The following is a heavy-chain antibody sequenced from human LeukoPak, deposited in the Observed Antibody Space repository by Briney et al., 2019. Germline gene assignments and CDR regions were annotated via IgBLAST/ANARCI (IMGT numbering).Heavy chain of an antibody. CDR1: GGSISSYY. D-gene: IGHD6-6*01. Sequence: PSETLSLTCTVSGGSISSYYWRWIRQPPGKGLEWIGYIYYSGSTNYNPSLKSRVTISVDTSKNQFSLKLSSVTAADTAVYYCARGAWTARFMSIGTLDYWGQGTLVTVSS. CDR2: IYYSGST. CDR3: ARGAWTARFMSIGTLDY. J-gene: IGHJ4*02. V-gene: IGHV4-59*01.